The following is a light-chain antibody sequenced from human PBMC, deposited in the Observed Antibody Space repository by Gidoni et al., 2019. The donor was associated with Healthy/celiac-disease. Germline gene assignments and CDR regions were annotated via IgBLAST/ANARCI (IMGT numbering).Light chain of an antibody. V-gene: IGLV2-14*03. CDR3: SSYTSSSTPWV. J-gene: IGLJ3*02. CDR2: DVS. Sequence: QSALPQPASVSVSPGQSITISCTGTSSDVGGYNYVSWYQQHPGKAPKLMIYDVSNRPSGVSNRFSGSKSGNTASLTISGLQAEDEADYYCSSYTSSSTPWVFGGGTKLTVL. CDR1: SSDVGGYNY.